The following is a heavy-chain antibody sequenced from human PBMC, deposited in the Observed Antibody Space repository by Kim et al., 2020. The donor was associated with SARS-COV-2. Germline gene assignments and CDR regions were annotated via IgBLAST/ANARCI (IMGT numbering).Heavy chain of an antibody. D-gene: IGHD5-12*01. CDR1: GYTFTGYY. J-gene: IGHJ4*02. CDR3: ARGPSLMATIGVRDFDY. V-gene: IGHV1-2*02. CDR2: INPNSGGT. Sequence: ASVKVSCKASGYTFTGYYMHWVRQAPGQGLEWMGWINPNSGGTNYAQKFQGRVTMTRDTSISTAYMELSRLRSDDTAVYYCARGPSLMATIGVRDFDYWGQGTLVTVSS.